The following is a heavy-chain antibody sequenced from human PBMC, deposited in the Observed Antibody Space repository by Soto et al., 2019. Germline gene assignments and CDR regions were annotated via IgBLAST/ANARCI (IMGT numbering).Heavy chain of an antibody. V-gene: IGHV4-4*02. Sequence: QVQLQESGPGLVKPSGTLSLTCTVSGDSITNPYWWYWVRQPPGQRLEWIGEIYHDGSTHYNPSLRGRVTISIDNSKNQFSLELTSVTAADTAVYYCARDRPGHYSPFADYWGQGTLVTVSS. D-gene: IGHD2-21*01. CDR3: ARDRPGHYSPFADY. J-gene: IGHJ4*02. CDR2: IYHDGST. CDR1: GDSITNPYW.